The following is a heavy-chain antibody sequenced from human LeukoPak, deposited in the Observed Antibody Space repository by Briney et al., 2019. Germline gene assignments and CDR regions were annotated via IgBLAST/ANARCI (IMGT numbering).Heavy chain of an antibody. V-gene: IGHV3-23*01. D-gene: IGHD3-9*01. J-gene: IGHJ4*02. CDR1: GFTVGSYA. CDR3: AKDERGEYYDILTGYYPQTFDY. CDR2: ISTSGGST. Sequence: GGSLRLSCAASGFTVGSYAMSWVRQTPGKGLEWVSAISTSGGSTYYADSVRGRFTISRDISKNTLYLQMSSLRVEDTAVYYCAKDERGEYYDILTGYYPQTFDYWGQGTLVTVSS.